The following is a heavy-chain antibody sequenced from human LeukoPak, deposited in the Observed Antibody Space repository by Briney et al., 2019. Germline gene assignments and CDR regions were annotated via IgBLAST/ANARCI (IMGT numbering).Heavy chain of an antibody. CDR2: ISYDGSNK. D-gene: IGHD3-22*01. CDR1: GFTFSSYG. CDR3: ASPLTMIVDVEAFDI. J-gene: IGHJ3*02. Sequence: PGRSLRLSCAASGFTFSSYGMHWVRQAPGKGLEWVAVISYDGSNKYYADSVKGRFTISRDNSKNTLYLQMNSLRAEDTAVYYCASPLTMIVDVEAFDIWGQGTMVTVSS. V-gene: IGHV3-30*03.